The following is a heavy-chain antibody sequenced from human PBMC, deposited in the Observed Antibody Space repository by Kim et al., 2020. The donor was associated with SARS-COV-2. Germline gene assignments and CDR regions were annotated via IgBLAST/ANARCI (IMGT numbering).Heavy chain of an antibody. Sequence: GGSLRLSCAASGLTFSIYGMHWVRQAPGKGLEWVAVTWYDGSNRYYADSVKGRFTISRDNSRNTVYLQMSSLRAEDTAVYYCAKGEQQMGRFDYWGQGTLVTVSS. CDR2: TWYDGSNR. D-gene: IGHD6-13*01. CDR3: AKGEQQMGRFDY. CDR1: GLTFSIYG. J-gene: IGHJ4*02. V-gene: IGHV3-33*06.